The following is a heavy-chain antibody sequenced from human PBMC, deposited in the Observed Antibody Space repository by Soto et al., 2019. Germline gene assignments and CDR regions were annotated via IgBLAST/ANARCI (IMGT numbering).Heavy chain of an antibody. D-gene: IGHD2-21*01. CDR1: GGSISSGYYY. V-gene: IGHV4-30-4*01. Sequence: PSETLSLTCTVSGGSISSGYYYWSWIRQAPGKGLEWIGYIYYIGTTYYNPSLKSRVTISLDTSKNQFSLKLSSVTAADTAVYYCARWIILFPAFDIWGQGIIVPVS. CDR3: ARWIILFPAFDI. CDR2: IYYIGTT. J-gene: IGHJ3*02.